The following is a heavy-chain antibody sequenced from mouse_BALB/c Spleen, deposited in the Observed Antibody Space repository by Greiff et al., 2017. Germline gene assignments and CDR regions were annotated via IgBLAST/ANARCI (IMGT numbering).Heavy chain of an antibody. V-gene: IGHV5-4*02. CDR3: ARGYDPYYFDY. CDR2: ISDGGSYT. J-gene: IGHJ2*01. Sequence: EVMLVESGGGLVKPGGSLKLSCAASGFTFSDYYMYWVRQTPEKRLEWVATISDGGSYTYYPDSVKGRFTISRDNAKNNLYLQMSSLKSEDTAMYYCARGYDPYYFDYWGQGTTLTVSS. CDR1: GFTFSDYY. D-gene: IGHD2-14*01.